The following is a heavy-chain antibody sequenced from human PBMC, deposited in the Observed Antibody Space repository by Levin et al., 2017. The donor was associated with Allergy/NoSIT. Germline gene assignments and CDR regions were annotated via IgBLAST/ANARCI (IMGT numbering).Heavy chain of an antibody. CDR2: ISSSSSTI. V-gene: IGHV3-48*01. D-gene: IGHD2-2*01. J-gene: IGHJ4*02. CDR1: GFTFSSYS. CDR3: VRRGYCSSTNCPGYDY. Sequence: PGGSLRLSCAASGFTFSSYSMNWVRQAPGKGLEWVSYISSSSSTIYYADSVKGRFTISRDNAKNSLYLQMNSLRAEDTAVYYCVRRGYCSSTNCPGYDYWGQGTLVTVSS.